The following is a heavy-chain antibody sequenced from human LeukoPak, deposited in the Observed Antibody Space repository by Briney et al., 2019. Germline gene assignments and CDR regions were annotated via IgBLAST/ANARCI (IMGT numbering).Heavy chain of an antibody. CDR2: IYYSGST. CDR3: ARHVPRLRRIAAAGTDYFDY. D-gene: IGHD6-13*01. J-gene: IGHJ4*02. CDR1: GGSISSSSYY. Sequence: PSETLSLTCTVSGGSISSSSYYWGWIRQPPGKGLEWIGSIYYSGSTYYNPSLKSRVTISVDTSKNQFSLKLSSVTAADTAVYYCARHVPRLRRIAAAGTDYFDYWGQGTLVTVSS. V-gene: IGHV4-39*01.